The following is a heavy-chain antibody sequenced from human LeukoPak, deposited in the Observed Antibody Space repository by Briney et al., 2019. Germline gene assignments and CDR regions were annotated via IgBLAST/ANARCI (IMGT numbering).Heavy chain of an antibody. CDR1: GGSISSSSYY. CDR2: IYYSGST. J-gene: IGHJ4*02. CDR3: TRDLGSHPGF. Sequence: SETLSLTCTVSGGSISSSSYYWGWIRQPPGKGLEWIGSIYYSGSTYYNPSLKSRVTISVGTSKNQFSLKLTSVTAADTAVYYCTRDLGSHPGFWGQGTLVTVSS. D-gene: IGHD6-13*01. V-gene: IGHV4-39*07.